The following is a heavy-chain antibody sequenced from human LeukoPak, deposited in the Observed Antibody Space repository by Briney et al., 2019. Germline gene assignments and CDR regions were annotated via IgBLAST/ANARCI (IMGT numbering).Heavy chain of an antibody. D-gene: IGHD1-1*01. CDR1: GDSISRYY. CDR2: IFYSGST. J-gene: IGHJ5*02. Sequence: SETLSRTCTVSGDSISRYYWSWIRQPPGKGLEWIGYIFYSGSTNYNPSLKSRVTISVDTSKNQFSLKLSSVTAADTAVYYCARARRWNAAVEGWWFDPWGQGTLVTVSS. CDR3: ARARRWNAAVEGWWFDP. V-gene: IGHV4-59*01.